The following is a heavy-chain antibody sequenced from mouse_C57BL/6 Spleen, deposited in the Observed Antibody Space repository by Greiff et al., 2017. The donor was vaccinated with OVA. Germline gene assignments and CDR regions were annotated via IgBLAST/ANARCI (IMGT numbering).Heavy chain of an antibody. V-gene: IGHV1-69*01. CDR2: IDPSDSST. D-gene: IGHD2-12*01. CDR1: GYTFTSYW. CDR3: ATYDNFDY. Sequence: QVQLQQPGAELVMPGASVKLSCKASGYTFTSYWMHWVKQRPGQGLEWIGEIDPSDSSTNYNQKFKGKSTLTVDKSSSTAYMQLSSLTSEDSAVYYCATYDNFDYWGQGTTLTVSS. J-gene: IGHJ2*01.